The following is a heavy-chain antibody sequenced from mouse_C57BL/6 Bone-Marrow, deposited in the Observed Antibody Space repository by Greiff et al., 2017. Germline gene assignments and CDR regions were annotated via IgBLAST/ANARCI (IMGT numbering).Heavy chain of an antibody. Sequence: DVQLQESGAELVRPGASVKLSCTASGFNIKDDYMHWVKQRPEQGLEWIGWIDPENGDTEYASKFQGKATITADTSSNTAYLQLSSLTSEDTAVYYCTLYYYGSRPEFAYWGQGTLVTVSA. J-gene: IGHJ3*01. CDR3: TLYYYGSRPEFAY. D-gene: IGHD1-1*01. CDR2: IDPENGDT. CDR1: GFNIKDDY. V-gene: IGHV14-4*01.